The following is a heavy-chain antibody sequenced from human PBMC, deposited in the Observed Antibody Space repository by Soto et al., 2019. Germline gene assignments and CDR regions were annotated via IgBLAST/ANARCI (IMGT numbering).Heavy chain of an antibody. V-gene: IGHV3-48*03. CDR2: ISSSGFTI. CDR3: ARSKVAGTPDAFDI. Sequence: EVQLVESGGDLVQPGGSLRLSCAASGFIFSSYEMNWVRQAPGKGLEWVSYISSSGFTIYYADSVKGRFTISRDNAKNSLYLQMNSLRAEDTAVYYCARSKVAGTPDAFDIWGQGTMVTVSS. CDR1: GFIFSSYE. D-gene: IGHD6-19*01. J-gene: IGHJ3*02.